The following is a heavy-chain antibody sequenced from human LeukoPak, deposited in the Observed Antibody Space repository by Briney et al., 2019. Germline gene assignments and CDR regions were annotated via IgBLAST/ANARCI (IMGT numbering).Heavy chain of an antibody. CDR1: GGSFSGYY. CDR2: INHSGST. V-gene: IGHV4-34*01. D-gene: IGHD5-18*01. Sequence: SETLSLTCAVYGGSFSGYYWSWIRQPPGKGLEWIGEINHSGSTNYNPSLKSRVTISVDTSKNQFSLKLSSVTAADTAVYYCARRYSYGMDVWGQGTTVTVSS. J-gene: IGHJ6*02. CDR3: ARRYSYGMDV.